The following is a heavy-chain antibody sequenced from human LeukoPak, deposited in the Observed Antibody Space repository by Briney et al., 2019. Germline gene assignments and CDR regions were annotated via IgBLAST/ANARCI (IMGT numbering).Heavy chain of an antibody. CDR3: ARDGEVHDAFEI. Sequence: ASETLSLTCTVSGGSISSSSYYWGWIRQPPGKGLEWIGSIYYSGSTNYNPSLKSRVTISVDKSKNQFSLKLNSVTAADTAVYYCARDGEVHDAFEIWGQGTMVTVSS. CDR1: GGSISSSSYY. J-gene: IGHJ3*02. D-gene: IGHD3-10*01. CDR2: IYYSGST. V-gene: IGHV4-39*07.